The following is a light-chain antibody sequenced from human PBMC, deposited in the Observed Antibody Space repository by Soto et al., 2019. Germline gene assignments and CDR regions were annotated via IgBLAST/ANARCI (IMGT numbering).Light chain of an antibody. J-gene: IGLJ2*01. CDR3: CSYAGSSTFKI. CDR2: EGS. Sequence: QSALTQTASVSGSPGQSITISCTGTSSDVGSHNLVSWYQQHPGKAPKLMIYEGSKRPSGVSNRFSGSTSGNTASLTISGLQAEDEADYYCCSYAGSSTFKIFGGGTQLTVL. CDR1: SSDVGSHNL. V-gene: IGLV2-23*03.